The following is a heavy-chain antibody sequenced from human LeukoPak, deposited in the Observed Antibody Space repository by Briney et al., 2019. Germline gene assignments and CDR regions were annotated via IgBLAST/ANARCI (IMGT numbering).Heavy chain of an antibody. J-gene: IGHJ6*03. V-gene: IGHV3-48*03. Sequence: QTGGSLRLSCAASGFTFSNYEMNWVRQAPGKGLEWISYISSVGSDIYYADSVKGRFTISRDNAKNSLYLQMNSLRAEDTAVYYCARDNIVGGDYYYYMDVWGKGTTVTISS. CDR3: ARDNIVGGDYYYYMDV. D-gene: IGHD2-15*01. CDR2: ISSVGSDI. CDR1: GFTFSNYE.